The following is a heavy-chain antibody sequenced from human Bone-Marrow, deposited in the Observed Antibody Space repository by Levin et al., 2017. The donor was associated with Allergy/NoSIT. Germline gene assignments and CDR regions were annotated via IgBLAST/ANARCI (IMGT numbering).Heavy chain of an antibody. J-gene: IGHJ6*02. CDR2: INHSGVS. CDR1: GGSFNDYY. Sequence: SETLSLTCAVVGGSFNDYYWSWIRQPPGKGLEWIGEINHSGVSDYNPSLKSRVTISLDTSKNPFSLKLTSVTAADTALYFCARGRRTQVWPASIWYDHQYGMDVWGQGTTVTVSS. V-gene: IGHV4-34*01. CDR3: ARGRRTQVWPASIWYDHQYGMDV. D-gene: IGHD3-16*01.